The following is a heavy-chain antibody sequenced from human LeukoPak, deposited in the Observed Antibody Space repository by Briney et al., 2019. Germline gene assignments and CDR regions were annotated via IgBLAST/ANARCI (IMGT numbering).Heavy chain of an antibody. V-gene: IGHV4-34*01. J-gene: IGHJ2*01. CDR2: INHSGST. D-gene: IGHD7-27*01. CDR1: GGSFSGYY. Sequence: KPSETLSLTCAVYGGSFSGYYWSWIRQPPGKGLEWIGEINHSGSTNYNPSLKSRVTISVDTSKNQFSLKLSSVTTADTAVYYCASLTGDRGWYFDIWGRGTLVTVSS. CDR3: ASLTGDRGWYFDI.